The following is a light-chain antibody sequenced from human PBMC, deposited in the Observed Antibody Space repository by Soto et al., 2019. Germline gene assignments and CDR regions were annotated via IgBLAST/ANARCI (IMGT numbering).Light chain of an antibody. CDR3: CSYTTTTAYV. V-gene: IGLV2-14*03. CDR2: GVT. J-gene: IGLJ1*01. Sequence: QSALAQHASVSGSPGQSITISCTGTSSDIGSYNYISWYQQYPDKGPKLIIYGVTNRPSGVSNRFSGSKSGYTASLTISGLQAEDEADYYCCSYTTTTAYVFGIGTKLTVL. CDR1: SSDIGSYNY.